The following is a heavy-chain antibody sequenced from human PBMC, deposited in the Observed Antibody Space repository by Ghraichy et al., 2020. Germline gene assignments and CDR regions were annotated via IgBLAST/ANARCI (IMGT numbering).Heavy chain of an antibody. CDR3: ARDRSVVVIAIRGNAFDI. J-gene: IGHJ3*02. CDR1: GGTFSSYA. V-gene: IGHV1-69*06. Sequence: SVKVSCKASGGTFSSYAISWVRQAPGQGLEWMGGIIPIFGTANYAQKFQGRVTITADKSTSTAYMELSSLRSEDTAVYYCARDRSVVVIAIRGNAFDIWGQGTMVTVSS. CDR2: IIPIFGTA. D-gene: IGHD2-21*01.